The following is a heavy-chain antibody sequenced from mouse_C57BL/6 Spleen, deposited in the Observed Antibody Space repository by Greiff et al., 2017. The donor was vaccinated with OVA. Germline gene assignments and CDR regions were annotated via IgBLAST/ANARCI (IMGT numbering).Heavy chain of an antibody. D-gene: IGHD2-4*01. J-gene: IGHJ1*03. V-gene: IGHV1-61*01. Sequence: QVQLQQPGAELVRPGSSVKLSCKASGYTFTSYWMDWVKQRPGQGLEWIGNIYPSDSETHYNQKFKDKATLTVDKSSSTAYMQLSSLTSEDSAVYYCARGADYVWYFDVWGTGTTVTVSS. CDR3: ARGADYVWYFDV. CDR1: GYTFTSYW. CDR2: IYPSDSET.